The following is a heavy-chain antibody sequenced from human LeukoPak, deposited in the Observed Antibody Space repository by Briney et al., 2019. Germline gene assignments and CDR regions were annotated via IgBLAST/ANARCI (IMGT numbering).Heavy chain of an antibody. D-gene: IGHD3-3*01. V-gene: IGHV3-33*06. Sequence: PGGSLRLSCAASGFTFSSYGMHWVRQAPGKGLEWVAVIWYDGSNTYYADSVKGRFTISRDNSKNTLYLQMNSLRAEDTAVYYCAKARLIRFLEWLPYSWGQGTLVTVSS. J-gene: IGHJ4*02. CDR1: GFTFSSYG. CDR2: IWYDGSNT. CDR3: AKARLIRFLEWLPYS.